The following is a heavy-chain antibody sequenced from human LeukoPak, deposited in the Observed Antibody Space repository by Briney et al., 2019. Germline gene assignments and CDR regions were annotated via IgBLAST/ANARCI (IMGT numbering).Heavy chain of an antibody. V-gene: IGHV4-39*01. CDR2: IYYSGST. Sequence: PSETLSLTCTVSGGSISSSSYYWGWIRQPPGKRLEWIGSIYYSGSTYYNPSLKSRVTISVDTSKNQFSLKLSSVTAADTAVYYCAVDTVTTVGAFDIWGQGTMVTVSS. CDR3: AVDTVTTVGAFDI. J-gene: IGHJ3*02. D-gene: IGHD4-17*01. CDR1: GGSISSSSYY.